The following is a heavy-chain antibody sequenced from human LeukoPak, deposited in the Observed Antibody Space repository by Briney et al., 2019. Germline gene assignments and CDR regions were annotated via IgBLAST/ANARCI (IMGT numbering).Heavy chain of an antibody. V-gene: IGHV4-59*08. CDR3: ARRSASGRPFDP. J-gene: IGHJ5*02. D-gene: IGHD3-10*01. Sequence: SETLSLTCTVFGGSISSYYWSWIRQPPGKGLEWIGHIYYSGNTNYNPSLKSRVTISVDTSKNQFSLKLNSVTAADTAVYYCARRSASGRPFDPWGQGTLVTVSS. CDR1: GGSISSYY. CDR2: IYYSGNT.